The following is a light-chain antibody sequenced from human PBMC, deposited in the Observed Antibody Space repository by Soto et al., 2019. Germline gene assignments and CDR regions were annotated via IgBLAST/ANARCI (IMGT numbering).Light chain of an antibody. CDR1: QSVSSSY. V-gene: IGKV3D-20*02. J-gene: IGKJ5*01. Sequence: IVLTQSPDTLSLSPGERATLSCRAGQSVSSSYLAWYQQKPGQAPRLLIYGASSRATGIPARFSGSGSGTDFTLTISSLEPEDFAVYYCQQRSNWTPITFGQGTRLEI. CDR3: QQRSNWTPIT. CDR2: GAS.